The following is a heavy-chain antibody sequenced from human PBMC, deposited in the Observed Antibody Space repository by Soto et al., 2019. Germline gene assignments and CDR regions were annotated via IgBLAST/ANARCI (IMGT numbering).Heavy chain of an antibody. CDR1: GFTFSSYS. J-gene: IGHJ4*02. D-gene: IGHD3-3*01. CDR3: ARDGITIFGVVIELTRFDY. Sequence: GGSLRLSCAASGFTFSSYSMNWVRQAPGKGLEWVSTISSSSSYIYYADSVKGRFTISRDNAKNSLYLQMNSLRAEDTAVYYCARDGITIFGVVIELTRFDYWGQGTLVTVSS. CDR2: ISSSSSYI. V-gene: IGHV3-21*01.